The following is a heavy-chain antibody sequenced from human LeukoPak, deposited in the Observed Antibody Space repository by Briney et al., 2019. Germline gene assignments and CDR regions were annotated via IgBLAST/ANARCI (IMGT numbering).Heavy chain of an antibody. D-gene: IGHD6-13*01. CDR2: ISYSGST. Sequence: KTSETLSLTCTVSLGPISINTFYWGCIRQPPGNRLEWIGSISYSGSTYYNPSLKSRVSISVDTSKNQFSLRLSSVTAADTAVYYCAKLHSKAREVRGGYWGQGSLVTVSS. V-gene: IGHV4-39*01. CDR3: AKLHSKAREVRGGY. CDR1: LGPISINTFY. J-gene: IGHJ4*02.